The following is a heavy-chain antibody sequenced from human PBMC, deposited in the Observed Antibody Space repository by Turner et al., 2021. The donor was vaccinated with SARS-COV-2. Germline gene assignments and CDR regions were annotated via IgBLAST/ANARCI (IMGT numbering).Heavy chain of an antibody. CDR3: ASLYQGIAAAVISWFDP. Sequence: DVQLLESGGGLVQPGGSLRLSCAASGFTFSSYAMSWVRQAPGKGLEWVSAISGSGGSTYYADSVKGRFTISRDNSKNTLYLQMNSLRAEDTAVYYCASLYQGIAAAVISWFDPWGQGTLVTVSS. CDR2: ISGSGGST. CDR1: GFTFSSYA. V-gene: IGHV3-23*01. D-gene: IGHD6-13*01. J-gene: IGHJ5*02.